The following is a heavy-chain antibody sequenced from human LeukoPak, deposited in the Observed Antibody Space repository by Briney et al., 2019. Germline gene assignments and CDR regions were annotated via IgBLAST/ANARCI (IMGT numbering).Heavy chain of an antibody. V-gene: IGHV4-59*01. CDR2: IYSNGNT. CDR1: GDSISGYY. CDR3: ARGGDYYDSSGYFPW. J-gene: IGHJ4*02. D-gene: IGHD3-22*01. Sequence: SETLSLTCTVSGDSISGYYWNWIRHPPGKGLEWIGYIYSNGNTNYNPSLKSRVTISVDTSKNHFSLNLNSVTAADTAVYYCARGGDYYDSSGYFPWWGQGTLVTVSS.